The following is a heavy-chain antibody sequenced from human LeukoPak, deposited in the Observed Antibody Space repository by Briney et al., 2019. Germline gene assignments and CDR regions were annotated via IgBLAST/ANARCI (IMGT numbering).Heavy chain of an antibody. D-gene: IGHD3-10*01. CDR1: GYTFTGYY. CDR2: INPNSGGT. Sequence: ASVKVSCKASGYTFTGYYMHWVRQAPGQGLEWVGWINPNSGGTNYAQKVQGRVTMTRDTSLLPAYIDLSRLISDDTAVYYCARYEILWFGESGINCFDPWGQGTLVTVSS. V-gene: IGHV1-2*02. CDR3: ARYEILWFGESGINCFDP. J-gene: IGHJ5*02.